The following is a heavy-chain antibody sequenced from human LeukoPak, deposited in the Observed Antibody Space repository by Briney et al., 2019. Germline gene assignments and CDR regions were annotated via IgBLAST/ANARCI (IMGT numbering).Heavy chain of an antibody. V-gene: IGHV3-23*01. J-gene: IGHJ5*02. CDR3: AKGSSRGTTLTWFDP. D-gene: IGHD4-17*01. CDR2: ISGTGGTT. CDR1: GFTFSDYA. Sequence: GGSLRLSCAASGFTFSDYAMTWVRQAPGKGLEWVSVISGTGGTTYYADSVKGQFTVSRDNSQNTLYLQMYSLRVDDTAVYYCAKGSSRGTTLTWFDPWGQGTLVTVSS.